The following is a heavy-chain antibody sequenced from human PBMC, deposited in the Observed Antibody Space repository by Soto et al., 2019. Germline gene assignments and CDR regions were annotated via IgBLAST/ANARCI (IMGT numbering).Heavy chain of an antibody. Sequence: SETLSLTCTVSGGSITNNSYYWGWIRQPPGKGLEWIGSFYYSESTYFNPSLKSRVTISVDTSKNQFSLKLSAVTAADTAVYYCARRSTVTYDYWGQGILVTVSS. V-gene: IGHV4-39*01. CDR2: FYYSEST. D-gene: IGHD4-17*01. CDR3: ARRSTVTYDY. CDR1: GGSITNNSYY. J-gene: IGHJ4*02.